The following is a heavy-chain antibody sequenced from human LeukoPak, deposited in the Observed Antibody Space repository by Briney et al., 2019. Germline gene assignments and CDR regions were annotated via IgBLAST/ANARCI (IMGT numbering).Heavy chain of an antibody. CDR3: ASLPWLVRWIYY. CDR1: GFTFSSLA. V-gene: IGHV3-21*01. J-gene: IGHJ4*02. D-gene: IGHD6-19*01. CDR2: ISSNSSYI. Sequence: GGSLRLSCVASGFTFSSLAMNWVRQAPGKGLEWVSSISSNSSYIQYADSVKGRFTISKDNARNSLYLQMNNLRAEDTAVYYCASLPWLVRWIYYWGQGTLVTVSS.